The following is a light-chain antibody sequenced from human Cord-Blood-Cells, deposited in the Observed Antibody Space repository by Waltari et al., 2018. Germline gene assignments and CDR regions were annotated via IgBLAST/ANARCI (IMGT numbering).Light chain of an antibody. CDR2: NVS. Sequence: DVVMTQSPLSLPVTLGQPASISCRSSQSLVHSDGNTYLNWFQQRPGQSPRRLIYNVSNRDSGVPARFSGSGSGTDFTLKISRVEAEDVGVYYCMQGTHWPLTFGGGTKVEIK. CDR3: MQGTHWPLT. CDR1: QSLVHSDGNTY. V-gene: IGKV2-30*02. J-gene: IGKJ4*01.